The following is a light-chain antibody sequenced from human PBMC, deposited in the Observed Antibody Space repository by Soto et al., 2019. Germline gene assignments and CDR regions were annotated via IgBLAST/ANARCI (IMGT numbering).Light chain of an antibody. Sequence: EIVMTQSPATRSVFPVEGASLSCRASQRVSSKLARYQPKPGQAPRLLIYGASTRATGIPARFSGSGSGTEFTLIISSLQSEDSAVYYCQQYNSWLWTFGQGTKVDI. J-gene: IGKJ1*01. CDR2: GAS. CDR1: QRVSSK. CDR3: QQYNSWLWT. V-gene: IGKV3-15*01.